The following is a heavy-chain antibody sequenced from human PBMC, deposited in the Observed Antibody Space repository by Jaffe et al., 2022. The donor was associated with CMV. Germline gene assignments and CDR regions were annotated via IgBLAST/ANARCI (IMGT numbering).Heavy chain of an antibody. CDR2: ISWNSGSI. J-gene: IGHJ4*02. CDR3: AKEMLRGYSYGLNIDY. Sequence: EVQLVESGGGLVQPGRSLRLSCAASGFTFDDYAMHWVRQAPGKGLEWVSGISWNSGSIGYADSVKGRFTISRDNAKNSLYLQMNSLRTEDTALYYCAKEMLRGYSYGLNIDYWGQGTLVTVSS. CDR1: GFTFDDYA. D-gene: IGHD5-18*01. V-gene: IGHV3-9*01.